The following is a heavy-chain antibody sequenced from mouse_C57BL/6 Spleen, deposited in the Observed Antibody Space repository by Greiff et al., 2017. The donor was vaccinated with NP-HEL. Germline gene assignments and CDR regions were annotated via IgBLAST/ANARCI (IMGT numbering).Heavy chain of an antibody. Sequence: VQLQQPGAELVKPGASVKMSCKASGYTFTSYWITWVKQRPGQGLEWIGDIYPGSGSTNYNEKFKSKATLTVDTSSSTAYMQLSSLTSEDSAVYYCARASSGPCYARDYWGQGTSVTVSS. CDR1: GYTFTSYW. D-gene: IGHD3-2*02. J-gene: IGHJ4*01. CDR3: ARASSGPCYARDY. V-gene: IGHV1-55*01. CDR2: IYPGSGST.